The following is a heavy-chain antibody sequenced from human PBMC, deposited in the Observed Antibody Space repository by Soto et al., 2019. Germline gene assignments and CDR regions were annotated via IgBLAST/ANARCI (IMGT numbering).Heavy chain of an antibody. J-gene: IGHJ4*02. V-gene: IGHV1-69*01. CDR3: ARDSYSMAGTPHFDY. Sequence: QVQLVQSGAEVKKPGSSVKVSCKASGGTFSSYAISWVRQAPGQGLEWMGGFIPIFGTANYAQKFQGRLTITADESTSTAYMELSSLRSEDTAVYYCARDSYSMAGTPHFDYWGQGTLVTVSS. D-gene: IGHD6-19*01. CDR2: FIPIFGTA. CDR1: GGTFSSYA.